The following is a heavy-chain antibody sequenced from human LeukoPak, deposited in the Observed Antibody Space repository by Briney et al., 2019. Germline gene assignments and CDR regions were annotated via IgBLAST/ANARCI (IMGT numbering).Heavy chain of an antibody. J-gene: IGHJ4*02. CDR1: GFTFKKYA. CDR2: ISGSGDST. Sequence: GGSLRLPCAASGFTFKKYAMNWVRQVPGKGLEWVSGISGSGDSTYYADSVKGRFIISRDNSKNTLYLQMNSLRAEDTAIYYCARDRPYEGGDYWGQGTLVTVSS. D-gene: IGHD3-16*01. V-gene: IGHV3-23*01. CDR3: ARDRPYEGGDY.